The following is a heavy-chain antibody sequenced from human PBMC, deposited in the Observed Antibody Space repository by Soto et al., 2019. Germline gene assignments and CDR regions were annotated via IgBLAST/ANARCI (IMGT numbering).Heavy chain of an antibody. J-gene: IGHJ3*02. CDR1: GFTFSSYS. CDR2: ISSGSITI. Sequence: GGSLRLSCAASGFTFSSYSMNWVRQAPGKGLEWVSYISSGSITIYYADSVKGRFTISRDNAKNSLYLQMNSLRAEDTAVYYCAREGVVTASAFDIWGQGTMVTVSS. D-gene: IGHD2-21*02. CDR3: AREGVVTASAFDI. V-gene: IGHV3-48*04.